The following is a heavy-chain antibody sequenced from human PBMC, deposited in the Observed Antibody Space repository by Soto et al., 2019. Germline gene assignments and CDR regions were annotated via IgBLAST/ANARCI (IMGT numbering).Heavy chain of an antibody. CDR3: ARWVATNDYYYYGMDV. CDR1: GGSISSYY. V-gene: IGHV4-59*01. CDR2: IYYSGST. Sequence: PSETLSLTCTVSGGSISSYYWSWIRQPPGKGLEWIGYIYYSGSTNYNPSLKSRVTISVDTSKNQFSLKLSSVTAADTAVYYCARWVATNDYYYYGMDVWGQGTTVTV. D-gene: IGHD5-12*01. J-gene: IGHJ6*02.